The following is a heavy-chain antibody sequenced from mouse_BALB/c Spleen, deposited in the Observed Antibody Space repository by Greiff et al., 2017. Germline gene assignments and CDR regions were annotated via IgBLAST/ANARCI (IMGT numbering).Heavy chain of an antibody. CDR2: ISSGSSTI. D-gene: IGHD2-10*02. Sequence: EVQLVESGGGLVKPGGSLKLSCAASGFTFSSFGMHWVRQAPEKGLEWVAYISSGSSTIYYADTVKGRFTISRDNPKNTLFLQMTSLRSEDTAMYYCARERYGNYAYYYAMDDWGQGTSVTVSS. CDR1: GFTFSSFG. J-gene: IGHJ4*01. CDR3: ARERYGNYAYYYAMDD. V-gene: IGHV5-17*02.